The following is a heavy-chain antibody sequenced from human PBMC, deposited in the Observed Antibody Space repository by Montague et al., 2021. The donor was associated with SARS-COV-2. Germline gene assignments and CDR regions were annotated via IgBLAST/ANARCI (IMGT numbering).Heavy chain of an antibody. Sequence: SETLSLTCSVSSDSISSYYYNWIRQTPGKGLEWIGYAYYVPSTNSANTXSNPSLKRRVTISLDTSESQFSLKLSSVTAADTAVYYCARTWRFGQSYGLDIWGQGTMVTASS. CDR3: ARTWRFGQSYGLDI. D-gene: IGHD3-16*01. CDR2: AYYVPSTNSANT. J-gene: IGHJ3*02. V-gene: IGHV4-59*01. CDR1: SDSISSYY.